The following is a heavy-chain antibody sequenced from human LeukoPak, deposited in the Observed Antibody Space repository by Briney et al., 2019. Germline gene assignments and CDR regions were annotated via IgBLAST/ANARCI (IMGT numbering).Heavy chain of an antibody. Sequence: GGSLRLSCAASGFTFSSYAMHWVRQAPGKGLEWVAVMSYDGSNKYYADSVKGRFTISRDNSKNTLYLQMNSLRAEDTAVYYCARVSTVTTWDYWGQGTLVTVSS. CDR1: GFTFSSYA. J-gene: IGHJ4*02. CDR2: MSYDGSNK. V-gene: IGHV3-30-3*01. CDR3: ARVSTVTTWDY. D-gene: IGHD4-17*01.